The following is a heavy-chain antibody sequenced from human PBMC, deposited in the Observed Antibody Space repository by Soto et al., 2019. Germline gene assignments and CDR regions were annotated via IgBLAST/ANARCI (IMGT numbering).Heavy chain of an antibody. D-gene: IGHD4-17*01. V-gene: IGHV4-30-4*01. J-gene: IGHJ6*02. CDR3: AREGFMTTVTPHHYYYYGMDV. CDR1: GGSISSGDYY. CDR2: IYYSGST. Sequence: QVQLQESGPGLVKPSQTLSLTCTVSGGSISSGDYYWSWIRQPPGKGLEWIGYIYYSGSTYYNPSLKSRVTISVDTSKNQFSLKLSSVTAADTAVYYCAREGFMTTVTPHHYYYYGMDVWRQGTTVTVSS.